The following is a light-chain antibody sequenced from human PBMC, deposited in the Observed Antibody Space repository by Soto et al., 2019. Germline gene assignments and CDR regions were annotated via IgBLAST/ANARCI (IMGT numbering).Light chain of an antibody. J-gene: IGKJ5*01. V-gene: IGKV3-15*01. CDR3: QQCNDWPLIT. Sequence: EIVMTQSPATLSVSPGERATLSCRASQSVNSYLAWYQQKPGQAPRLLIYGASTRATGVPARFSGSGSGTEFTLTISSLQSEDCAVYYCQQCNDWPLITFGQGTRLEAK. CDR1: QSVNSY. CDR2: GAS.